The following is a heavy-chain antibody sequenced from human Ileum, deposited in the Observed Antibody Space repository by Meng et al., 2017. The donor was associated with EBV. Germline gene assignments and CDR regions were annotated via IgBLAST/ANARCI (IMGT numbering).Heavy chain of an antibody. CDR2: TYGSDI. D-gene: IGHD3-16*01. V-gene: IGHV4-61*01. CDR3: AYYRVGRGGVGS. CDR1: CGAASRYSYH. J-gene: IGHJ4*02. Sequence: QSHLQKSRPVLVSPSETLSLTCPLSCGAASRYSYHLSWIRQSPGRGLEWIGHTYGSDINYSPSFQSRVTISIDTAKNQLFLKLTSVTAADTAMYYCAYYRVGRGGVGSWGQGTLVTVSS.